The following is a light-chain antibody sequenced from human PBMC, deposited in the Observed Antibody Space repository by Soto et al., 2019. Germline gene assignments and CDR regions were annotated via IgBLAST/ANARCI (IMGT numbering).Light chain of an antibody. CDR3: QHYINFSGT. CDR2: DAS. V-gene: IGKV1-5*01. Sequence: DIQMTQSPSTLSASVGDRVTITCRASQSISNWLAWYQQKPGKAPKLLIYDASTLQSGVSSRFSGSGSGPEFTLTISNLQPDDFASYYCQHYINFSGTFGQGTTVDI. J-gene: IGKJ1*01. CDR1: QSISNW.